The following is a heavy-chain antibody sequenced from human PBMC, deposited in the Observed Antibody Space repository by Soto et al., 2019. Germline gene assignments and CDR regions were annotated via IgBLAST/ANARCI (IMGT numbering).Heavy chain of an antibody. V-gene: IGHV3-23*01. CDR3: VKAVYLLEFDY. J-gene: IGHJ4*02. Sequence: PGGSLRLSCAVSGFTFSSYGMTWVRQAPGKGLEWVSTIRGTGVNTYYADSVKGRFTISRDNSKNTVYLQMNSLRAEDTAVYYCVKAVYLLEFDYWGPGTLVTVSS. CDR1: GFTFSSYG. D-gene: IGHD1-20*01. CDR2: IRGTGVNT.